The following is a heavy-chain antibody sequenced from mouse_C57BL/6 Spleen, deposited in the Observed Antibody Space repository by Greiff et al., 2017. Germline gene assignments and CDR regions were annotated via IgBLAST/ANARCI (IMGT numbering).Heavy chain of an antibody. CDR3: ARVPLYYGSSYWYFDV. CDR2: INYDGSST. Sequence: EVNLVESEGGLVQPGSSMKLSCTASGFTFSDYYMAWVRQVPEKGLEWVANINYDGSSTYYLDSLKSRFIISRDNAKNILYLQMSSLKSEDTATYYCARVPLYYGSSYWYFDVWGTGTTGTGSS. V-gene: IGHV5-16*01. J-gene: IGHJ1*03. CDR1: GFTFSDYY. D-gene: IGHD1-1*01.